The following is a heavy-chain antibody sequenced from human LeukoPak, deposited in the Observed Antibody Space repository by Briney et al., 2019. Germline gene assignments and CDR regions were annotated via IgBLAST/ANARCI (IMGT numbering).Heavy chain of an antibody. J-gene: IGHJ4*02. CDR1: GFIFSSYW. V-gene: IGHV3-74*01. CDR3: ARRYSSGWYYDY. CDR2: INSDGSGT. Sequence: GGSLRLSCAASGFIFSSYWMHWVRQAPGKGPVWVSRINSDGSGTSYADSVKGRFTISRDNAKNTLYLQMSSLRAEDTAVYYCARRYSSGWYYDYWGQGTLVTVSS. D-gene: IGHD6-19*01.